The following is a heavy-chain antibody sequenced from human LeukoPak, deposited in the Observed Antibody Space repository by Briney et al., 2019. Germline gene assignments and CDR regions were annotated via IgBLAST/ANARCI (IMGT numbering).Heavy chain of an antibody. J-gene: IGHJ4*02. V-gene: IGHV3-73*01. CDR2: IDKKDNLYAT. D-gene: IGHD6-6*01. Sequence: GGSLKLSCAASGFTFSGSAVHWVRQSSGKGLEWVGHIDKKDNLYATAYAESVKGRFTISRDDSKNTLCLQMNSLRAEDTAVYYCAKGGQSTIAARGPFDYWGQGALVTVSS. CDR1: GFTFSGSA. CDR3: AKGGQSTIAARGPFDY.